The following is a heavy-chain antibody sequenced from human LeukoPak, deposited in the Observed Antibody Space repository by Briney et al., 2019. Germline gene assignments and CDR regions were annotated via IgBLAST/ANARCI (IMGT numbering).Heavy chain of an antibody. Sequence: GGSLRLSCAASGFTFSSYTIHWVRQAPGEGLEGVAVISSDGTNKYYADSVKGRFTISRDNSKNTLYLQMSSLRAEDTAVYYCARGAYEIVVVTAPTYWGQGTLVTVSS. J-gene: IGHJ4*02. CDR3: ARGAYEIVVVTAPTY. D-gene: IGHD2-21*02. CDR2: ISSDGTNK. V-gene: IGHV3-30-3*01. CDR1: GFTFSSYT.